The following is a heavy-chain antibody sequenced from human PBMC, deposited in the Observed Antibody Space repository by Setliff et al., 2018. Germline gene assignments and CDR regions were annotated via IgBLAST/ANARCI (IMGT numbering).Heavy chain of an antibody. CDR3: ARDRRCSSTSCWTEDAFDI. D-gene: IGHD2-2*01. J-gene: IGHJ3*02. Sequence: ASVKVSCKASGYTFTSYAMNWVRQAPGQGLEWMGWINTNTGNPTYAQGFTGRFVFSLDTSVSTAYLQISSLKAEDTAVYYCARDRRCSSTSCWTEDAFDIWGQGTMVTVSS. CDR2: INTNTGNP. CDR1: GYTFTSYA. V-gene: IGHV7-4-1*02.